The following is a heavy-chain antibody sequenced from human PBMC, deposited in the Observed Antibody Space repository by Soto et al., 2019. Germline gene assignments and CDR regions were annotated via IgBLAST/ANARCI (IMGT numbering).Heavy chain of an antibody. Sequence: QVQLVQSGAEVKKPGASVNVSCKASGYTFTSYYMHWVRQAPGQGLEWMGIINPRGGSTTYAQKVQGRVTVTRETSTSTVYMELSNLRSDDTAIYYCARVALSGGGWLDPWGQGTLVTVSS. CDR3: ARVALSGGGWLDP. CDR1: GYTFTSYY. V-gene: IGHV1-46*01. J-gene: IGHJ5*02. CDR2: INPRGGST. D-gene: IGHD1-26*01.